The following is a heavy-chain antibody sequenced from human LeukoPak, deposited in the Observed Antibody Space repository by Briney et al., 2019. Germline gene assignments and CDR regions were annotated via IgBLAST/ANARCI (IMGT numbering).Heavy chain of an antibody. D-gene: IGHD6-19*01. J-gene: IGHJ4*02. CDR1: GGSISRYY. Sequence: PSETLSLTCTVSGGSISRYYWSWIRQSPGKGLEWIGYIYYSGTTNYNPSLKSRVTISLDTYKNQFSLKLSSVTAADTAVYYCARDVSSSGSYFDYWGQGTLVTVSS. CDR3: ARDVSSSGSYFDY. CDR2: IYYSGTT. V-gene: IGHV4-59*01.